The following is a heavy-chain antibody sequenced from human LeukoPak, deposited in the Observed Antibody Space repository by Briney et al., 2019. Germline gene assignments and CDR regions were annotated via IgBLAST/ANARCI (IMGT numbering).Heavy chain of an antibody. D-gene: IGHD3-10*01. Sequence: GGSLRLSCAASGFNFDTYAMHWVRQARGQGLEWVALIWHDGSHKFYSNSVRGQFTISRDNSKNTVYLQMNNLRPDDTAVYYCASEIFGSGSYPDFWGQGTLVTVSS. CDR1: GFNFDTYA. CDR2: IWHDGSHK. CDR3: ASEIFGSGSYPDF. J-gene: IGHJ4*02. V-gene: IGHV3-33*01.